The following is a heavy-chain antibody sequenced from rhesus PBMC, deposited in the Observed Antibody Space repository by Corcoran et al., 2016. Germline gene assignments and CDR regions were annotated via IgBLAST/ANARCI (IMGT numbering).Heavy chain of an antibody. CDR2: IKGKSEKT. CDR3: AGDPGIVGASY. Sequence: QVQLQESGPGVVKPSETLSLTCTVSGASFSSNWWSWIRQPPGKGLEWIGEIKGKSEKTNDNPSIKGRVTMSKDASKNQFSLNLSSVTAADTAVYYGAGDPGIVGASYWGQGVLVTVSS. D-gene: IGHD1-44*02. J-gene: IGHJ4*01. CDR1: GASFSSNW. V-gene: IGHV4-80*01.